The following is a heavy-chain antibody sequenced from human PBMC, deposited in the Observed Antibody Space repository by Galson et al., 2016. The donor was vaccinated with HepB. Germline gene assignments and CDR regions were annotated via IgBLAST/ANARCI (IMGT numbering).Heavy chain of an antibody. D-gene: IGHD5-24*01. Sequence: SVKVSCKASGNTFVANILHWVRQAPGQGLEWMGRIYPKTGDTIFTEKFQGRVSMTWDVSIRVAYLEMTRLSSDDTAVYYCARERYEEMAIYKYYFGMVGWGQGTTVTVSS. J-gene: IGHJ6*02. V-gene: IGHV1-2*06. CDR1: GNTFVANI. CDR3: ARERYEEMAIYKYYFGMVG. CDR2: IYPKTGDT.